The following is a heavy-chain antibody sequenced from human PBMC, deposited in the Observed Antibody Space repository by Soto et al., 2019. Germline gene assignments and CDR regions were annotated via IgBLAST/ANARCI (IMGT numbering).Heavy chain of an antibody. V-gene: IGHV1-2*04. CDR1: GYTFTGYY. CDR2: INPNSGGT. Sequence: ASVKVSCKASGYTFTGYYMHWVRQAPGQGLEWMGWINPNSGGTNYAQKFQGWVTMTRDTSISTAYMELSRLRSDDPAVYYCAGGESCSSTSHYYYYYMDVWGKGTTVTVSS. D-gene: IGHD2-2*01. CDR3: AGGESCSSTSHYYYYYMDV. J-gene: IGHJ6*03.